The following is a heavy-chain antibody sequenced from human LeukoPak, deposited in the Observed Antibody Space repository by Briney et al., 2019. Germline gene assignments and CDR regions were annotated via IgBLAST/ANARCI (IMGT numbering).Heavy chain of an antibody. J-gene: IGHJ4*02. V-gene: IGHV4-34*01. CDR2: INHSGST. D-gene: IGHD3-10*01. CDR1: GGSFSGYY. Sequence: PSETLSLTCAVYGGSFSGYYWSWIRQPPGKGLEWIGEINHSGSTNYNPSLKSRVTISVDTSKNQFSLKLSSVTVADTAVYYCARGRQAYYYGSGSYNYWGQGTLVTVSS. CDR3: ARGRQAYYYGSGSYNY.